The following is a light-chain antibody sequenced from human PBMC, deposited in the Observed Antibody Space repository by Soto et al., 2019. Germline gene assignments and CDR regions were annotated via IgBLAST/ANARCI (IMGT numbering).Light chain of an antibody. CDR3: QQYILSPWT. Sequence: PGARATLFCGASQTINSNYLAWYQQRPDQAPRLLIYGASSRATGIPGRFSGSGPGTNFTLTISRLEPEDFAVYYCQQYILSPWTFGRGTKV. V-gene: IGKV3-20*01. CDR1: QTINSNY. CDR2: GAS. J-gene: IGKJ1*01.